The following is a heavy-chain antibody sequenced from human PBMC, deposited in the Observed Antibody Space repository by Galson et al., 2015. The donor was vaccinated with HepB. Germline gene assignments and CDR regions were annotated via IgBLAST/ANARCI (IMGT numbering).Heavy chain of an antibody. J-gene: IGHJ6*02. CDR3: ARDSEGYSYGYGPYYYYGMDV. V-gene: IGHV3-11*06. D-gene: IGHD5-18*01. CDR2: ISSSSSYT. CDR1: GFTFSDYY. Sequence: LRLSCAASGFTFSDYYMSWIRQAPGKGLEWVSYISSSSSYTNYADSVKGRFTISRDNAKNSLYLQMNSLRAEDTAVYYCARDSEGYSYGYGPYYYYGMDVWGQGTTVTVSS.